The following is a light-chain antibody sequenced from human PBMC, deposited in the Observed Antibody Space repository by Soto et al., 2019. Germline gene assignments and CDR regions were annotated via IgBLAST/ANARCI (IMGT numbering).Light chain of an antibody. J-gene: IGKJ1*01. CDR1: QSVSSY. CDR2: DAS. CDR3: QLRSNWPPTWT. V-gene: IGKV3-11*01. Sequence: EIVLTQSPATLSLSPGERATLSCRASQSVSSYLAWYQQKPGQAHRLLIYDASSRATGIPARFSGSGSGTDFTLTISSLEPEDFAVYYCQLRSNWPPTWTFGQGTKVEIK.